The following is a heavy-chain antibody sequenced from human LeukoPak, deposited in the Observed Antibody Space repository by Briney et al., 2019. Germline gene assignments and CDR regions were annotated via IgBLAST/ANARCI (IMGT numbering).Heavy chain of an antibody. V-gene: IGHV3-30*18. CDR2: ISFDGNTK. D-gene: IGHD1-26*01. CDR3: AKEWPWENFYYGMNV. Sequence: GGSLRLSCAASGFTFSNAWMSWVRQAPGKGLEWVAIISFDGNTKDYADSVKGRFTISRDNSKNTLYLQMNSLRAEDSAVYYCAKEWPWENFYYGMNVWGQGTTVTVSS. J-gene: IGHJ6*02. CDR1: GFTFSNAW.